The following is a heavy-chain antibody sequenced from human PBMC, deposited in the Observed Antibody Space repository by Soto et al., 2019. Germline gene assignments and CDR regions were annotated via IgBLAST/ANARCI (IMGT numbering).Heavy chain of an antibody. D-gene: IGHD5-18*01. V-gene: IGHV3-21*01. Sequence: GGSLRLSCAASGFTFSSYSMNWVRQAPGKGLEWVSSISSSSSYIYYADSVKGRFTISRDNAKNSLYLQMNSLRAEDTAVYYCAREGPPRTGLRIQLWYFDYWGQGTLVTVSS. J-gene: IGHJ4*02. CDR3: AREGPPRTGLRIQLWYFDY. CDR1: GFTFSSYS. CDR2: ISSSSSYI.